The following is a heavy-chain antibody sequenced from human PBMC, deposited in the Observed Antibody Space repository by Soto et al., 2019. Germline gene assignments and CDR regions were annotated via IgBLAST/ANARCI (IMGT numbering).Heavy chain of an antibody. J-gene: IGHJ6*02. CDR2: ISSSGSTI. CDR3: AGSIVYGSGSYHNPYYYYGMDV. D-gene: IGHD3-10*01. Sequence: PGGSLRLSCAASGFTFSDYYMSWIRQAPGKGLEWVSYISSSGSTIYYADSVKGRFTISRDNAKNSLYLQMNSLRAEDTAVYYCAGSIVYGSGSYHNPYYYYGMDVWGQGTTVTVYS. CDR1: GFTFSDYY. V-gene: IGHV3-11*01.